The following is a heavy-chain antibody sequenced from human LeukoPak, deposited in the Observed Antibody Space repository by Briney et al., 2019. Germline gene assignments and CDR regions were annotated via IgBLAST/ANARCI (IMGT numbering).Heavy chain of an antibody. CDR2: ISSSSSTI. D-gene: IGHD3-16*01. Sequence: GGFLRLSCAATGLTFSSYSMNWFGQALGMGLEWVSYISSSSSTIYYADSVKGRFTISRDNAKNSLYLQMNSLRAEDTAVYYCARERNYGYWGQVTLVTVSS. CDR1: GLTFSSYS. CDR3: ARERNYGY. V-gene: IGHV3-48*04. J-gene: IGHJ4*02.